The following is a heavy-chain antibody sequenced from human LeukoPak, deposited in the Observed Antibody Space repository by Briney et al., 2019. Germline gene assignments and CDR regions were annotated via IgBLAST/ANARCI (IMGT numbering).Heavy chain of an antibody. J-gene: IGHJ3*02. CDR3: ARWTVGATTSDAFDI. CDR1: GYTFTSYY. D-gene: IGHD1-26*01. Sequence: ASVKVSCKASGYTFTSYYMHWVRQAPGQGLEWMGWMNPNSGNTGYAQKFQGRVTMTRNTSISTAYMELSSLRSEDTAVYYCARWTVGATTSDAFDIWGQGTMVTVSS. V-gene: IGHV1-8*02. CDR2: MNPNSGNT.